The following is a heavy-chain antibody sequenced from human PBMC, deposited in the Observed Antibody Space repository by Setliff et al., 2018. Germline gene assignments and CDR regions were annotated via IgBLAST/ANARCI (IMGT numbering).Heavy chain of an antibody. J-gene: IGHJ4*02. CDR2: ISGSGGST. V-gene: IGHV3-23*01. CDR3: AKGGYSGSHYFDY. Sequence: GGSLRLSCAASGFTFSRYTINWVRQAPGKGLEWVSSISGSGGSTYYADSVKGRFTISRDNSNNALYLQMNSLRAEDTAIYYCAKGGYSGSHYFDYWGQGTLVTVSS. CDR1: GFTFSRYT. D-gene: IGHD1-26*01.